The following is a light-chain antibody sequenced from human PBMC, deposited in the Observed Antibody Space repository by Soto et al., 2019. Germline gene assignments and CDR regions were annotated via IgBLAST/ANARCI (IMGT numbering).Light chain of an antibody. CDR2: GAS. Sequence: DIVLTQSPGTLSLSPGERATLSCRASQSVRSSYLAWYQQKPGQAPRLLIYGASSRTTGIPDRFTGSGSGTDFTLTISRLEPEDFAVYYCQHYDSLSFGQGTRLEI. J-gene: IGKJ5*01. CDR3: QHYDSLS. CDR1: QSVRSSY. V-gene: IGKV3-20*01.